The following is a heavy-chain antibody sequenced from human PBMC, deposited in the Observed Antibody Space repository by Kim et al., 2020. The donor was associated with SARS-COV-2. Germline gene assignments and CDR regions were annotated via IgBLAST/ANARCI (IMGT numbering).Heavy chain of an antibody. Sequence: TYYGDTGKGRRAISRDTSTNTRYLQMKSLRAEDTAVYYCAKDVWDYSGMDAWGQGTTVTVSS. D-gene: IGHD1-26*01. J-gene: IGHJ6*02. CDR2: T. V-gene: IGHV3-23*01. CDR3: AKDVWDYSGMDA.